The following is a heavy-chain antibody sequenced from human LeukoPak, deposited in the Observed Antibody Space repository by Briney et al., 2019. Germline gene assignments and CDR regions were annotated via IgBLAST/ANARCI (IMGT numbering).Heavy chain of an antibody. V-gene: IGHV3-11*04. CDR1: GFTFSDYY. D-gene: IGHD6-13*01. Sequence: PGGSLRLSCAASGFTFSDYYMSWIRQAPGKGLEWVSGISGSGGSTFYADSVKGRFTISRDNAKNSLYLQMNSLRAEDTAVYYCASGSSSWYSDYWGQGTLVTVSS. CDR3: ASGSSSWYSDY. J-gene: IGHJ4*02. CDR2: ISGSGGST.